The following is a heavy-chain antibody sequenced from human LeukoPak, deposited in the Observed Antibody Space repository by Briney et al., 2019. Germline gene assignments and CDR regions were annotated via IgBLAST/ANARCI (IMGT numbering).Heavy chain of an antibody. D-gene: IGHD5-18*01. CDR3: ARVDIQLWPGENYYYGMDV. CDR1: GGSISSGGYY. CDR2: IYYSGSS. J-gene: IGHJ6*02. Sequence: PSQTLSLTCTVSGGSISSGGYYWSWIRQHPGQGLEWIGYIYYSGSSYYYPSLKSRVTISVDTYKNKFSLKLSSVTAADTAVYYCARVDIQLWPGENYYYGMDVWGQGTTVTVSS. V-gene: IGHV4-31*03.